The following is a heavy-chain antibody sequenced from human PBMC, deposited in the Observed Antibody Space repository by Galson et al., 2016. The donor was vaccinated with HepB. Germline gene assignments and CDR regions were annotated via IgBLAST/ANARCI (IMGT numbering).Heavy chain of an antibody. CDR1: GYTFTAFY. CDR3: TFTGATTTDPYYLDY. Sequence: SVKVSCKASGYTFTAFYVHWVRQAPGQGLEWIGWINPHNGDTAYAQKFQGRVTMTRDTFVSTAYMELSRLTSDDTSMYYCTFTGATTTDPYYLDYWGKGSLVSVSS. V-gene: IGHV1-2*02. D-gene: IGHD4-17*01. J-gene: IGHJ4*02. CDR2: INPHNGDT.